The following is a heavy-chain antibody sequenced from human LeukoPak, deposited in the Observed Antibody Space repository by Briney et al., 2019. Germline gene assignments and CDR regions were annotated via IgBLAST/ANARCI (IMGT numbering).Heavy chain of an antibody. CDR2: IYYSGST. V-gene: IGHV4-39*01. J-gene: IGHJ4*02. CDR1: GGXISSRCCC. Sequence: PSETLSLTCTVSGGXISSRCCCWGWLRQPTGKGVEWIGTIYYSGSTYYNPSLKSRVTISVDKSKNQFSLRVRSVTDADAAVYFCARQVYCGTHYFDYWLQGTLITVSS. CDR3: ARQVYCGTHYFDY. D-gene: IGHD2-21*01.